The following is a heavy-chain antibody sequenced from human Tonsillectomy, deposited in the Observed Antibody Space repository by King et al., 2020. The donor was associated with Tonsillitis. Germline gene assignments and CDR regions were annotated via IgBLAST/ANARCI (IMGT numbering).Heavy chain of an antibody. Sequence: VQLVESGGGVVQPGRSLRLSCAASGFTFSGHAMHWVRQAPGKGLAWVAVISHDGNNKFYSDSGKGRFTISRDTSKNTVYLQMHGLRLEDTAVYYCARDSIAPECYKTSCYDYWGQGTLVTVSS. CDR3: ARDSIAPECYKTSCYDY. CDR2: ISHDGNNK. V-gene: IGHV3-30*10. J-gene: IGHJ4*02. D-gene: IGHD2-2*01. CDR1: GFTFSGHA.